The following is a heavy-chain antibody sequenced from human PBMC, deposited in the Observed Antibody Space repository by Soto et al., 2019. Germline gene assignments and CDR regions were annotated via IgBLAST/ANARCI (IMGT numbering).Heavy chain of an antibody. V-gene: IGHV4-34*01. J-gene: IGHJ6*03. CDR1: GGSFSGYY. CDR2: INHSGST. D-gene: IGHD3-16*01. CDR3: ARALRLRATPSDYYYYMDV. Sequence: SETLSLTCAVYGGSFSGYYWSWIRQPPGKGLEWIGEINHSGSTNYNPSLKSRVTISVDTSKNQFSLKLSSVTATDTAVYYCARALRLRATPSDYYYYMDVWGKGTTVTVSS.